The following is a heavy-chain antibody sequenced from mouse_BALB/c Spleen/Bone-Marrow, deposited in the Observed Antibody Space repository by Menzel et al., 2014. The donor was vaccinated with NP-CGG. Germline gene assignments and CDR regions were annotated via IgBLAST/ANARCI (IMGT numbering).Heavy chain of an antibody. CDR2: ISYSGST. V-gene: IGHV3-2*02. D-gene: IGHD2-14*01. CDR3: AYRYAY. J-gene: IGHJ3*01. CDR1: GYSITSDYA. Sequence: EVQLQQSGPGLVKPSQSLSLTCTVTGYSITSDYAWNWIRQFPGNKLEWMGYISYSGSTSYNPSLKGRISITRDTSKNQFFLQLNSVTTEDTATYYCAYRYAYWGQGTLVTVSA.